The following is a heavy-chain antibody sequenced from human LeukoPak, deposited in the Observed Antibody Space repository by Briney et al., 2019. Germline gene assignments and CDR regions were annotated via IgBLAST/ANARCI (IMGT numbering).Heavy chain of an antibody. CDR3: ARSRDGDYILFDY. D-gene: IGHD4-17*01. CDR2: IYTSGST. Sequence: SQTLSLTCTVSGGSISNGSYYLSWIRQPAGKGLEWIGRIYTSGSTNYNPSLKSRVTISVDTSKNQFSLRLSSVTAADTAVYYCARSRDGDYILFDYWGQGALVTVSS. V-gene: IGHV4-61*02. CDR1: GGSISNGSYY. J-gene: IGHJ4*02.